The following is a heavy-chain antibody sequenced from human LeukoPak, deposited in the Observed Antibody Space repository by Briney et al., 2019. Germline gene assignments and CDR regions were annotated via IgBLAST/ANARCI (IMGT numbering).Heavy chain of an antibody. V-gene: IGHV1-2*02. CDR3: ARAYSDCSSTSCYPNYYYYYYMDV. CDR2: INPNSGGT. J-gene: IGHJ6*03. D-gene: IGHD2-2*01. CDR1: GYTFTGYY. Sequence: ASVKVSCKASGYTFTGYYMHWVRQAPGQGLEWMGWINPNSGGTNYAQKFQGRVTMTRDTSISTAYMELSRLRSDDTAVYYCARAYSDCSSTSCYPNYYYYYYMDVWGKGTTVTVPS.